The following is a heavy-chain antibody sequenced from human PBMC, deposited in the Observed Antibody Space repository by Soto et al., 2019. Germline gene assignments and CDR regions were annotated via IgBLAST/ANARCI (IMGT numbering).Heavy chain of an antibody. Sequence: EVQLVESGGGLVQPWGSLKLACLASGFPLSDSAIHWVRKASGKGLEWVGRIRSKTNNYATTYAAPVRGRFTLSRDDSKNSAYRQMNNLESEDAAFYYCTRHAGGQVEHSFYSYFMVDWGKG. CDR2: IRSKTNNYAT. V-gene: IGHV3-73*01. CDR3: TRHAGGQVEHSFYSYFMVD. J-gene: IGHJ6*03. CDR1: GFPLSDSA. D-gene: IGHD2-15*01.